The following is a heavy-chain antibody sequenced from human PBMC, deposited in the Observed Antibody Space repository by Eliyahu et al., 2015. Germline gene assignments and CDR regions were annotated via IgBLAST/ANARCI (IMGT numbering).Heavy chain of an antibody. CDR1: XFTFSSYG. CDR2: IWYDGSNK. Sequence: QVQLVESGGGVVQPGXSLRLSCPASXFTFSSYGMHWVRQAPGKGXEWVAVIWYDGSNKYYADSVKGRFTISRDNSKNTLYLQMNSLRAEDTAVYYCARKTPGTWNDLDYWGQGTLVTVSS. D-gene: IGHD1-1*01. J-gene: IGHJ4*02. V-gene: IGHV3-33*01. CDR3: ARKTPGTWNDLDY.